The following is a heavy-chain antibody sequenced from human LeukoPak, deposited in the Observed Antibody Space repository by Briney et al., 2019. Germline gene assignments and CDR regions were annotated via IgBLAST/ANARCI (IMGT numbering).Heavy chain of an antibody. Sequence: GGSLRLSCAASGFTFSDYYMSWIRQAPGKGLEWVSYISSSSSYTNYADSVKGRFTISRVNAKNSLYLQMNSLRAEDTAVYYFFRANGGIRDFDWYNWFDPWGQGTLVTVSS. CDR3: FRANGGIRDFDWYNWFDP. V-gene: IGHV3-11*05. D-gene: IGHD3-9*01. J-gene: IGHJ5*02. CDR1: GFTFSDYY. CDR2: ISSSSSYT.